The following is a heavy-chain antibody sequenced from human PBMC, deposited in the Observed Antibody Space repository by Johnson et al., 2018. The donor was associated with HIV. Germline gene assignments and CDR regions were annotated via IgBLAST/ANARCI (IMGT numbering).Heavy chain of an antibody. D-gene: IGHD3-10*01. CDR1: GFTFDDYG. Sequence: EVQLVESGGGAVRPGGSLRLSCVVSGFTFDDYGMSWVRQAPGKGLEWVSGINWDGGSTGYADSVKGRFTISRDNAKNSLYLQMNSLRAEDTALYYCARGNYYGSGSYGAFDIWGQGTMVTVSS. V-gene: IGHV3-20*04. CDR3: ARGNYYGSGSYGAFDI. CDR2: INWDGGST. J-gene: IGHJ3*02.